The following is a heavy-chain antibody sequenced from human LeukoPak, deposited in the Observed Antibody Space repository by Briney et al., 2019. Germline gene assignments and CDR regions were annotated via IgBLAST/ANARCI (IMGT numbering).Heavy chain of an antibody. J-gene: IGHJ3*02. Sequence: GGSLRLSCAASGFTFSDYWMHWVRQAPGKGLEWVPRINSDASRPSYADSVKGRFTITRDNAKNTLYLQMNSLRVEDTGLYYCTRETRETGSGDHQTDAFDIWGQGTMVSVSS. CDR1: GFTFSDYW. D-gene: IGHD2-15*01. CDR2: INSDASRP. V-gene: IGHV3-74*01. CDR3: TRETRETGSGDHQTDAFDI.